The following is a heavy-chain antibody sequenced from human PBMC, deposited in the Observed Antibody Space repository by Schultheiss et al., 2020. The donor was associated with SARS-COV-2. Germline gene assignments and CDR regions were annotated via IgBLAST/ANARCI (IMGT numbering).Heavy chain of an antibody. J-gene: IGHJ4*02. D-gene: IGHD5-12*01. V-gene: IGHV3-30*04. CDR2: ISYDGSNK. Sequence: GGSLRLSCAASGFTFSSYAMHWVRQAPGKGLEWVAVISYDGSNKYYADSVKGRFTISRDNSKHTLFLQMNSLGAGDTAVYYCARDQNGYGINVYYFDYWGQGTLVTVSS. CDR3: ARDQNGYGINVYYFDY. CDR1: GFTFSSYA.